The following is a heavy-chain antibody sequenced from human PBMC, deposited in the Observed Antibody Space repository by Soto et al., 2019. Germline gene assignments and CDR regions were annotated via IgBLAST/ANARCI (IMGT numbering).Heavy chain of an antibody. D-gene: IGHD3-9*01. V-gene: IGHV3-64*01. CDR1: GFTFSSYA. Sequence: EVQLVESGGGLVQPGGSLRLSCAASGFTFSSYAMHWVRQAPGKGLEYVSAISSNGGSTYYANSVKGRFTISRDNSKNPLYLQMGSLRAEDMAVYYCAREGVDWLLYPNRHFDYWGQGTLVTVSS. CDR2: ISSNGGST. CDR3: AREGVDWLLYPNRHFDY. J-gene: IGHJ4*02.